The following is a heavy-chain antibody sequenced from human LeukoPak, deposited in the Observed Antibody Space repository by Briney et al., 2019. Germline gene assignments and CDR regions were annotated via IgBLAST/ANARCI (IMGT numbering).Heavy chain of an antibody. Sequence: PSETLSLTCTVSGGSINSGGYYWSWIRQHPGKGLEWIGYIYYSGSTYYNPSLKSRVTISVDTSKNQFSLKLSSVTAADTAVYYCARDPTGGYYFDYWGQGTLVTVSS. CDR3: ARDPTGGYYFDY. CDR1: GGSINSGGYY. J-gene: IGHJ4*02. V-gene: IGHV4-31*03. CDR2: IYYSGST. D-gene: IGHD5-12*01.